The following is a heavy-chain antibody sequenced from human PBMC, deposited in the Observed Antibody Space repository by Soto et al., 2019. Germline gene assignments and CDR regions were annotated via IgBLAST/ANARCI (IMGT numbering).Heavy chain of an antibody. CDR3: AKDSYCSSTSCYSYYYYYYGMDV. Sequence: GGPLRLSCSASGVTYSSYCMHWVRQAPGKGLEWVAVISYDGSNKYYAYSVKGRFTISRDNSKNTLYLQMNSLRAEDTAVYYCAKDSYCSSTSCYSYYYYYYGMDVWGQGTTVTVSS. CDR1: GVTYSSYC. CDR2: ISYDGSNK. V-gene: IGHV3-30*18. J-gene: IGHJ6*02. D-gene: IGHD2-2*01.